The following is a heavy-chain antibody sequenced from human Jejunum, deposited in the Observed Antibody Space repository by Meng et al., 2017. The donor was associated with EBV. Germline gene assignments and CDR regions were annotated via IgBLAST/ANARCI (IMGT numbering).Heavy chain of an antibody. J-gene: IGHJ4*02. CDR1: GYTFKNYY. V-gene: IGHV1-46*02. CDR3: ARGLDSSTPGTD. CDR2: VNPSPVDT. D-gene: IGHD6-13*01. Sequence: QVHLVQSGAEVKKPGASGKISCKTSGYTFKNYYMHWVRQAPGQGLEWVGMVNPSPVDTNYARKFQGRVTMTSDTSTSTVHMELNSLKSDDTAVYYCARGLDSSTPGTDWGQGPLVTVSS.